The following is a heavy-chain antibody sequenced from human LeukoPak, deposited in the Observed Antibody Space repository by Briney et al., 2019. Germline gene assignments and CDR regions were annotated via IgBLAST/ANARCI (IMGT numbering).Heavy chain of an antibody. J-gene: IGHJ6*02. D-gene: IGHD2-2*01. CDR1: GYSFTSYW. CDR3: ARAIGTSQFYFYYGMDV. Sequence: GESLKISCKGPGYSFTSYWIGWVRQMPGKGQEWMGIIYAGDSDTRYSPSFQGQVTISVDKSISTAYLQWSSLQASDTAMYYCARAIGTSQFYFYYGMDVWGQGTTVTVSS. V-gene: IGHV5-51*01. CDR2: IYAGDSDT.